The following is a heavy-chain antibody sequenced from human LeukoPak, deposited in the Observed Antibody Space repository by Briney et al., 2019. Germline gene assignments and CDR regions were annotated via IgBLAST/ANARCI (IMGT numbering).Heavy chain of an antibody. J-gene: IGHJ5*02. CDR2: ISSSGSTI. V-gene: IGHV3-48*03. CDR1: GFTFSSYE. Sequence: GGSLRLSCAASGFTFSSYEMNWVRQAPGKGLEWVSYISSSGSTIYYADSVKGRFTISRDNAKNSLYLQMNSLRAEDTAVHYCARLRYCSSTSCSDAEGWFDPWGQGTLVTVSS. CDR3: ARLRYCSSTSCSDAEGWFDP. D-gene: IGHD2-2*01.